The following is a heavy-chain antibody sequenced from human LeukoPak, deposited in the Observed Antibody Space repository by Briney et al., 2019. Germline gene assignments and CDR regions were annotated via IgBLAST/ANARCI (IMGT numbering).Heavy chain of an antibody. CDR2: IYYSGST. J-gene: IGHJ4*02. CDR1: GGSISSHY. D-gene: IGHD1-26*01. CDR3: ARVGVELLVDY. V-gene: IGHV4-59*11. Sequence: SETLSLTCTVSGGSISSHYWSWIRQSPGKGLEWIGYIYYSGSTNYNPSLKSRVTISVDTSKNQFSLKLSSVTAADTAVYYCARVGVELLVDYWGQGTLVTVSS.